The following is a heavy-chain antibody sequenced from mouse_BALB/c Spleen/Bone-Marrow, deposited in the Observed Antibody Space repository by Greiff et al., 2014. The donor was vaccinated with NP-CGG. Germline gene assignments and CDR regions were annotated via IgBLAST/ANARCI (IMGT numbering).Heavy chain of an antibody. Sequence: EVQVVESGGGLVKPGGSLKLSCAASGFAFSSYDMSWVRQTPEKRLEWVAYISSGGGSTYYPDTVKGRFTISRDNAKNTPYLQMSSLKSEDTAMYYCARQGYGYVDFDVWGAGTTVTVSS. CDR3: ARQGYGYVDFDV. J-gene: IGHJ1*01. D-gene: IGHD1-2*01. V-gene: IGHV5-12-1*01. CDR2: ISSGGGST. CDR1: GFAFSSYD.